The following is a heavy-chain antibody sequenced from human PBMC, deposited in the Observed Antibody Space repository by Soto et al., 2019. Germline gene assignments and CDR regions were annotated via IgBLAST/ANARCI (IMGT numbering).Heavy chain of an antibody. CDR2: IYYSGST. Sequence: ASETLSLTCTVSGGSISSGGDYWSWIRQHPGKGLEWIGYIYYSGSTYYNPSLKSRVTISVDTSKNQFSLKLSSVTAADTAVYYCARARSSSWPYYYYYYMDVWGKGTTVTVSS. D-gene: IGHD6-13*01. CDR3: ARARSSSWPYYYYYYMDV. J-gene: IGHJ6*03. V-gene: IGHV4-31*03. CDR1: GGSISSGGDY.